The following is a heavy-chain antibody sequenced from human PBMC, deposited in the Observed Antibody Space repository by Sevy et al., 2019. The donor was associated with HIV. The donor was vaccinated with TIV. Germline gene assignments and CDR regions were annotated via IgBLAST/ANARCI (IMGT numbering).Heavy chain of an antibody. V-gene: IGHV1-18*01. D-gene: IGHD3-10*01. CDR2: VSAYTGNT. CDR3: ARESIPMVQGVIMTPYYYGMDV. J-gene: IGHJ6*02. CDR1: GYTFSNYG. Sequence: ASVKVSCEASGYTFSNYGISWVRQAPGQGLEWMGWVSAYTGNTNYAQKFQGRVTMTTDTSTRTAYMELRSLRSDDTAVYYCARESIPMVQGVIMTPYYYGMDVWGQGTTVTVSS.